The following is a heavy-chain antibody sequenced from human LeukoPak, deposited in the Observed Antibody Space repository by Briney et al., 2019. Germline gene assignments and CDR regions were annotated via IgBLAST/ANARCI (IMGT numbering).Heavy chain of an antibody. CDR2: IIPIFGTA. CDR1: GCTFSSYA. D-gene: IGHD6-6*01. Sequence: SVKVSCKASGCTFSSYAISWVRQAPGQGLEWMGRIIPIFGTANYAQKFQGRVTITTDESTSTAYMELSSLRSEDTAVYYCARDRYPVYSSSSSYYYMDVWGKGTTVTVSS. J-gene: IGHJ6*03. CDR3: ARDRYPVYSSSSSYYYMDV. V-gene: IGHV1-69*05.